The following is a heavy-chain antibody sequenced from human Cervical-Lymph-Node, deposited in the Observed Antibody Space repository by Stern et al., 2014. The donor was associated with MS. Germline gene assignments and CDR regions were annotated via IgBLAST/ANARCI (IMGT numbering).Heavy chain of an antibody. J-gene: IGHJ5*02. CDR1: GSTFSRSS. Sequence: QLVQSGAEVKKPGSSVKVSCKVSGSTFSRSSISWVRQAPGQGLEWMGGIIPVLNTTNYAQKFQGRVTIIADKSTTTVYMALSSLRSEDTAVYYCARDLGVGPSVSWGQGTVVTVSS. V-gene: IGHV1-69*06. CDR3: ARDLGVGPSVS. CDR2: IIPVLNTT. D-gene: IGHD5/OR15-5a*01.